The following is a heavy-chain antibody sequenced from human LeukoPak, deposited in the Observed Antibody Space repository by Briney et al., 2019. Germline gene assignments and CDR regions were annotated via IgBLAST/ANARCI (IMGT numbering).Heavy chain of an antibody. J-gene: IGHJ5*02. Sequence: GGSLRLSCAASGFIFSSYAMSWVRQAPGKGLEWVSAMSGSGSTYYADSVKGRFTISRDNSKNTLYLQMNNLRGEDTAEYYCAKDMELASWGQGTLVTVSS. V-gene: IGHV3-23*01. CDR2: MSGSGST. D-gene: IGHD1-26*01. CDR1: GFIFSSYA. CDR3: AKDMELAS.